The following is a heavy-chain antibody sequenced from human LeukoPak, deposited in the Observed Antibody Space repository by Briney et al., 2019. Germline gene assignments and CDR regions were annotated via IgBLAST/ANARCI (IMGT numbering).Heavy chain of an antibody. J-gene: IGHJ4*02. D-gene: IGHD3-22*01. CDR3: ARVAAPDYDSSGYYIDY. V-gene: IGHV4-34*01. CDR2: INHSGST. CDR1: GGSFSGYY. Sequence: SETLSLTCAVYGGSFSGYYWSWIRQPPGKGLEWIGEINHSGSTNYNPSLKSRVTISVDTSKNQFSLKLSPVTAADTAVYYCARVAAPDYDSSGYYIDYWGQGTLVTVSS.